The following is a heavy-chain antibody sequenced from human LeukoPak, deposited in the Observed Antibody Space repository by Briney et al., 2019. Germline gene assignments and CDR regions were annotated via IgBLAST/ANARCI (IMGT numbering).Heavy chain of an antibody. D-gene: IGHD5-12*01. CDR2: IYYSGST. CDR3: ASLRGYSGYDPFDY. J-gene: IGHJ4*02. Sequence: PSETLSLTCTASGGSVSSYYWTWIRQPPVKGLEWLGYIYYSGSTNYNPSLKSRVTISVDTSKNQFSLKLSSVTAADTAVYYCASLRGYSGYDPFDYWGQGALVTVSS. V-gene: IGHV4-59*08. CDR1: GGSVSSYY.